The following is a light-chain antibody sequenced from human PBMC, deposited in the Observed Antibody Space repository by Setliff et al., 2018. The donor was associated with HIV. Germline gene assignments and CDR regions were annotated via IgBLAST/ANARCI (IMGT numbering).Light chain of an antibody. CDR2: QAT. V-gene: IGLV2-14*02. J-gene: IGLJ2*01. CDR1: SSDIGRYNL. CDR3: SSYTSSNTHVL. Sequence: QSVLTQPASVSGSPGQSVTISCTGTSSDIGRYNLVSWYQQYPGKAPKLMIYQATKRPSGVSNRFSGSKSGNTASLTTSGLQAEDEADYYCSSYTSSNTHVLFGGGTK.